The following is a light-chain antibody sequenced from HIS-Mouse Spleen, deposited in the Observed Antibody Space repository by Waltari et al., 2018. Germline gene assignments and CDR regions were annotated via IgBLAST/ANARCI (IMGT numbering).Light chain of an antibody. CDR1: ALPKKY. Sequence: SYELTQPPSVSVSPGQTARITCSGDALPKKYAYWYQQKSGQPPVLVIYEDRKRPSGIPERFSGSSSGTIATLTISGAQVEDEADYYCYSTDSSGNHRVFGGGTKLTVL. CDR2: EDR. J-gene: IGLJ2*01. V-gene: IGLV3-10*01. CDR3: YSTDSSGNHRV.